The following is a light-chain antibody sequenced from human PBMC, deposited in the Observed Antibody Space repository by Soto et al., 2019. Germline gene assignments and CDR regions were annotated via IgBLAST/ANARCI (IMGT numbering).Light chain of an antibody. Sequence: QSALTQPASVSGSPGQSITISCTGTSSDVGSYNLVSWYQQYPGKVPKLMIYEDSKRPSGVSNRFSGSKSGNTASLTISGLQAEDEADYCCCSYAGSSTVVFGGGTQLTVL. J-gene: IGLJ2*01. CDR2: EDS. CDR1: SSDVGSYNL. CDR3: CSYAGSSTVV. V-gene: IGLV2-23*01.